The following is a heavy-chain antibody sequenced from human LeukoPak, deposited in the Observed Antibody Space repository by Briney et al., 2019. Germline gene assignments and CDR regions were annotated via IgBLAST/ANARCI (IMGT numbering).Heavy chain of an antibody. D-gene: IGHD1-7*01. V-gene: IGHV3-66*01. J-gene: IGHJ6*02. Sequence: PGGSLRLSCAASGFTFSSYSMTWVRQAPGKGLEWVSVIYSGGSTYYADSVKGRFTISRDNSKNTLYLQMNSLRAEDTAVYYRARDPSGTTGMDVWGQGTTVTVSS. CDR3: ARDPSGTTGMDV. CDR2: IYSGGST. CDR1: GFTFSSYS.